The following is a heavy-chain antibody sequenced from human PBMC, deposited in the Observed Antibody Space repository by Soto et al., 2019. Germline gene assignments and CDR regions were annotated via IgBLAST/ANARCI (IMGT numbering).Heavy chain of an antibody. V-gene: IGHV1-18*01. J-gene: IGHJ4*02. CDR2: ISAYNDDR. CDR1: GYSFSDYG. D-gene: IGHD5-18*01. Sequence: QVQLVQSGPEVKKPGASVKVSCKASGYSFSDYGVTWVRQSPGQGLQWMGWISAYNDDRNYAQNFQDRITRTTDTSTRTAYVALRSLRSDDTAVYFCGRARSAAMVTSDYWGQGTLVTVSS. CDR3: GRARSAAMVTSDY.